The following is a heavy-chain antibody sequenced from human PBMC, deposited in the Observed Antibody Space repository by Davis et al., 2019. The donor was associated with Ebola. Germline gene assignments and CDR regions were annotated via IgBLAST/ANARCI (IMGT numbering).Heavy chain of an antibody. D-gene: IGHD6-6*01. CDR3: AKTLVGGAEY. Sequence: SVKGRFTISRENSKNMLYLQMNNLRADDTAIYHCAKTLVGGAEYWGQGALVTVSS. V-gene: IGHV3-23*01. J-gene: IGHJ1*01.